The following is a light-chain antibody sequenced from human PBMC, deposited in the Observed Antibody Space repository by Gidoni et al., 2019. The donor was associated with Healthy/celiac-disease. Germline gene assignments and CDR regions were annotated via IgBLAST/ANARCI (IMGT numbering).Light chain of an antibody. CDR3: QQRSNRPPLT. J-gene: IGKJ4*01. V-gene: IGKV3-11*01. Sequence: EIVLTQSPATLSLSPGERATLSCRASQNDSSYLAWYQQKPGQAPRLLIYDASNRAAGIPARFSSSRSETDFTLTISSLEPEDFAVYYCQQRSNRPPLTFGGGTKVEIK. CDR1: QNDSSY. CDR2: DAS.